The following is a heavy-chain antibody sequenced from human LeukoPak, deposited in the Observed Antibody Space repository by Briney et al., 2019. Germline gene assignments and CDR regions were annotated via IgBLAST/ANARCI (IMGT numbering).Heavy chain of an antibody. CDR2: IYHSGST. V-gene: IGHV4-30-2*01. J-gene: IGHJ5*02. CDR3: ARARPGYCSGGSCLGGLNWFDP. Sequence: SETLSLTCAVYGGSFSGYYWSWIRQPPGKGLEWIGYIYHSGSTYYNPSLKSRVTISVDRSKNQFSLKLSSVTAADTAVYYCARARPGYCSGGSCLGGLNWFDPWGQGTLVTVSS. CDR1: GGSFSGYY. D-gene: IGHD2-15*01.